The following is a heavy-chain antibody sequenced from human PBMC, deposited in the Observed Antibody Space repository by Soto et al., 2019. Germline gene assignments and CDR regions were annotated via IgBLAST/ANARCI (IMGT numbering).Heavy chain of an antibody. V-gene: IGHV5-51*01. Sequence: GESLKISCKGSGYSFTSYWIGWVRQMPGKGLEWMGIIYPGDSDTRYSPSFQGQDTISADKSISTAYLQWSSLKASDTAMYYCARLLTGTPGTGHYYYGMDVWGQGTTLTVSS. J-gene: IGHJ6*02. CDR3: ARLLTGTPGTGHYYYGMDV. CDR2: IYPGDSDT. CDR1: GYSFTSYW. D-gene: IGHD1-20*01.